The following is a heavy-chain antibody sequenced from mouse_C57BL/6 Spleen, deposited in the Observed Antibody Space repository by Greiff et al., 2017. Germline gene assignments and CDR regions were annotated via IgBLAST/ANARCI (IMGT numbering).Heavy chain of an antibody. CDR1: GFTFSSYG. Sequence: EVQRVESGGDLVKPGGSLKLSCAASGFTFSSYGMSWVRQTPDKRLEWVATISSGGSYTYYPDSVKGRFTISRDNAKNTLYLQMSSLKSEDTAMYYCARQEDGYAMDYWGKGASVTVS. J-gene: IGHJ4*01. CDR2: ISSGGSYT. V-gene: IGHV5-6*01. CDR3: ARQEDGYAMDY.